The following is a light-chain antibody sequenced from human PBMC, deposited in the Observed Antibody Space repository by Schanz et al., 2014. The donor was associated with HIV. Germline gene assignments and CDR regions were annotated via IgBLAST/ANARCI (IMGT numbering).Light chain of an antibody. Sequence: QSALTQPPSASGSPGQSVTISCTGTSSDVGAYNYVSWYQQHPGKAPKLMIYEVSKRPSGVSDRFSGSKSGTSASLAISGLQSEDEADYYCAAWDDSLNGWVFGGGTKLTVL. CDR3: AAWDDSLNGWV. V-gene: IGLV2-8*01. CDR1: SSDVGAYNY. CDR2: EVS. J-gene: IGLJ3*02.